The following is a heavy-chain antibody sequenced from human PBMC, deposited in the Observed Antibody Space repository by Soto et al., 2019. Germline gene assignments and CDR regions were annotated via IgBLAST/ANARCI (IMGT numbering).Heavy chain of an antibody. CDR2: ITNSGNYI. D-gene: IGHD2-2*01. CDR1: GSTFSSYG. CDR3: ARDESAGSSIRY. Sequence: EVPVVESGGGLVKPGGSLRLSCTASGSTFSSYGMNWVRQARGKGLEWVSSITNSGNYIYYADSVQGRFTISRDNARNSLYLQMNSLRAEDTAVYFCARDESAGSSIRYWGQGSLVTVSS. V-gene: IGHV3-21*01. J-gene: IGHJ4*02.